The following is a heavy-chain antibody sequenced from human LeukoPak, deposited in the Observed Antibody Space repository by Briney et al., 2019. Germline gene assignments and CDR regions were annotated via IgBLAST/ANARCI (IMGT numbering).Heavy chain of an antibody. CDR1: GGSISSSSYY. CDR2: IYYSGST. D-gene: IGHD6-6*01. V-gene: IGHV4-39*01. CDR3: ARHPKVRFSSPPGYFDY. J-gene: IGHJ4*02. Sequence: SETLSLTCTVSGGSISSSSYYWGWIRQPPGKGLEWIGSIYYSGSTYYNPSLKSRVTISVDTSKNQFSLKLSSVTAADTAVYYCARHPKVRFSSPPGYFDYWGQETLVTVSS.